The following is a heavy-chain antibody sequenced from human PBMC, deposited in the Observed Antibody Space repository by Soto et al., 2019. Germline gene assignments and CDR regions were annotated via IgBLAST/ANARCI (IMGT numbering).Heavy chain of an antibody. CDR2: IYYSGST. Sequence: SETLSLACTVSGGSISSGDYYWSWIRQPPGKGLEWIGYIYYSGSTYYNPSLKSRVTISVDTSKNQFSLKLSSVTAADTAVYDCARVEAAAGTLDYWARGTLVTFSS. V-gene: IGHV4-30-4*01. CDR3: ARVEAAAGTLDY. CDR1: GGSISSGDYY. D-gene: IGHD6-13*01. J-gene: IGHJ4*02.